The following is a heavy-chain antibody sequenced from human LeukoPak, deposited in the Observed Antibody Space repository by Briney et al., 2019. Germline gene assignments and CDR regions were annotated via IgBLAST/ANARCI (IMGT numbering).Heavy chain of an antibody. D-gene: IGHD2-2*01. J-gene: IGHJ4*02. CDR1: GFTFSSYA. CDR2: ISGSGSNT. V-gene: IGHV3-23*01. CDR3: SKDLRVGSSSTSCYAE. Sequence: PGGSLRLSCAASGFTFSSYAMSWVRQAPGKGLEWVSAISGSGSNTYYADSVKGRFTISRDNSKNSLYLQMNSLRAEDTALYYFSKDLRVGSSSTSCYAEGGEGTLVTVSS.